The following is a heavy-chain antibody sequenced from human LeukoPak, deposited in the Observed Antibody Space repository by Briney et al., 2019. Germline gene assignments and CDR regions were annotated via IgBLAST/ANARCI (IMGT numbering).Heavy chain of an antibody. CDR1: GFTFSSYA. V-gene: IGHV3-23*01. Sequence: GGSLRLSCAASGFTFSSYAMSWVRQAPGKGLEWVSAISGSGGSTYYADSVKGRFTISRDNAKNSLYLQMNSLRAEDTAVYYCARDRCSGGSCYLTQHYYYYYGMDVWGQGTTVTVSS. CDR2: ISGSGGST. D-gene: IGHD2-15*01. J-gene: IGHJ6*02. CDR3: ARDRCSGGSCYLTQHYYYYYGMDV.